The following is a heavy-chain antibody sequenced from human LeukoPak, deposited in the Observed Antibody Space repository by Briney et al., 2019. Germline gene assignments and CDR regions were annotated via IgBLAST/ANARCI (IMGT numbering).Heavy chain of an antibody. CDR1: GFTFSSYR. D-gene: IGHD4-23*01. J-gene: IGHJ4*02. CDR2: ISSSSSYI. V-gene: IGHV3-21*01. CDR3: ARDRGGKESPFDY. Sequence: SGRSLRLSCAASGFTFSSYRMNSVRQAPGKGLEWVSSISSSSSYIYYADSVKGRFTISRDYAKNSLHLQMNSLRALDPAVYYCARDRGGKESPFDYWGQGTLVTVSS.